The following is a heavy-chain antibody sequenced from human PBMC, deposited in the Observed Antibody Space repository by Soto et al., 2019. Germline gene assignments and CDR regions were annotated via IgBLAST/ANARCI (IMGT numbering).Heavy chain of an antibody. J-gene: IGHJ5*02. D-gene: IGHD6-13*01. CDR2: IIPILGIA. V-gene: IGHV1-69*04. CDR3: ARESQQLADGNWFDP. CDR1: GGTFSSYT. Sequence: ASVKVSCKASGGTFSSYTISWVRQAPGQGLEWMGRIIPILGIANYAQKFQGRVTITADKSTSTAYMELSSLRSEDTAAYYCARESQQLADGNWFDPWGQGTLVTVSS.